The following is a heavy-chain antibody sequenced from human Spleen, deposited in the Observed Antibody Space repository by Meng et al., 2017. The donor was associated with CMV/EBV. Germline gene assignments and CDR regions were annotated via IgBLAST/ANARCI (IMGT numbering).Heavy chain of an antibody. CDR2: IYYSGST. Sequence: SETLSLTCTVSGGSVSSGSYYWSWIRQPPGKGLEWIGYIYYSGSTNYNPSLKSRVTISVDTSKNQFSLKLNSVTAADTAIYYCARDYCSRTSCYLIAFDVWGQGTMVTVSS. CDR3: ARDYCSRTSCYLIAFDV. V-gene: IGHV4-61*01. J-gene: IGHJ3*01. CDR1: GGSVSSGSYY. D-gene: IGHD2-2*01.